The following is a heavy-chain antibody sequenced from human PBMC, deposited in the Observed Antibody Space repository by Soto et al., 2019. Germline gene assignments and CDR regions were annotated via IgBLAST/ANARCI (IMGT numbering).Heavy chain of an antibody. CDR3: ARDFGTPGVRWFDP. V-gene: IGHV1-3*01. CDR2: INAGNGNT. D-gene: IGHD1-1*01. CDR1: GYTFTSYA. J-gene: IGHJ5*02. Sequence: ASVKVSCKASGYTFTSYAMHWVRQAPGQRLEWMGWINAGNGNTKYSQKFQGRVTITRDTSASTAYMELSSLRSEDTSVYYCARDFGTPGVRWFDPWGQGTLVTVSS.